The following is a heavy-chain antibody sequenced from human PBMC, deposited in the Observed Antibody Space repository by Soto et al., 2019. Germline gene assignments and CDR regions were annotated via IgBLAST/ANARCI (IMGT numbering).Heavy chain of an antibody. Sequence: QVQLVESGGGVVQPGRSLRLSCAASGFTFSSYGMHWVRQAPGKGLEWVAVIWYDGSNKYYADSVKGRFTISRDNSKNTLYLQMNSLRAEDTAVYYCARDARFGEFYKAPGDYFDYWGQGPLVTVSS. CDR2: IWYDGSNK. D-gene: IGHD3-10*01. J-gene: IGHJ4*02. CDR1: GFTFSSYG. CDR3: ARDARFGEFYKAPGDYFDY. V-gene: IGHV3-33*01.